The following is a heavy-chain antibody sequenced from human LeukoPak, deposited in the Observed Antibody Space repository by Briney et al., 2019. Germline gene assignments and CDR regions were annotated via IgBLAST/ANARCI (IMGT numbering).Heavy chain of an antibody. Sequence: GGSLRLSCAASGFTFSSYWMHWVRQAPGKGLVWVSRINSDGSSTSYADSVKGRFTISRDNAKNTLYLQMNSLRAEDTAVYYCAREMGNDQRYYYGMDVWGQGTTVTVSS. J-gene: IGHJ6*02. V-gene: IGHV3-74*01. CDR2: INSDGSST. CDR3: AREMGNDQRYYYGMDV. D-gene: IGHD1-1*01. CDR1: GFTFSSYW.